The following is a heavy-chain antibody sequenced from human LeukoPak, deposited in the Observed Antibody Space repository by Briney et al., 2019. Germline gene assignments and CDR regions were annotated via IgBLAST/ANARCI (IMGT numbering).Heavy chain of an antibody. CDR1: GGSFSGYY. V-gene: IGHV4-34*01. CDR2: INHSGST. J-gene: IGHJ3*02. Sequence: SETLSLTCAVYGGSFSGYYWSWIRQPPGKGLEWIGEINHSGSTNYNPSLKSRVTISVDTSKNQFSLKLSSVTAADTAVYYCARRDLVPNANKRGAFDIWGQGTMVTVSS. D-gene: IGHD2-8*01. CDR3: ARRDLVPNANKRGAFDI.